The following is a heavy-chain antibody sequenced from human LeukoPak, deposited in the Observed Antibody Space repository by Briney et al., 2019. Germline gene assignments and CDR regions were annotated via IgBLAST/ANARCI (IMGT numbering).Heavy chain of an antibody. D-gene: IGHD5-18*01. J-gene: IGHJ4*02. CDR1: GGSISSYY. CDR3: ARHGGGYNTGGDFDI. V-gene: IGHV4-34*01. Sequence: SETLSLTCTVSGGSISSYYWSWIRQPPGKGLEWIGEINQSGSTNYNPSLKSRLSISVDTSKNQFSLKLSSVTAADTAVYYCARHGGGYNTGGDFDIWGQGNLVTVSS. CDR2: INQSGST.